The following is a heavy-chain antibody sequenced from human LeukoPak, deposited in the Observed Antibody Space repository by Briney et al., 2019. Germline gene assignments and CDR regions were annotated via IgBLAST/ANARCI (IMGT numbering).Heavy chain of an antibody. D-gene: IGHD6-19*01. J-gene: IGHJ4*02. CDR1: GFTFSSYS. V-gene: IGHV3-43*02. Sequence: GGSLRLSCAASGFTFSSYSMNWVRQAPGKGLEWVSLISGDGGSTYYADSVKGRFTISRDNSKNSLYLQMNSLRTEDTALYYCAKDFPPSTVAGFDYWSQGTLVTVSS. CDR3: AKDFPPSTVAGFDY. CDR2: ISGDGGST.